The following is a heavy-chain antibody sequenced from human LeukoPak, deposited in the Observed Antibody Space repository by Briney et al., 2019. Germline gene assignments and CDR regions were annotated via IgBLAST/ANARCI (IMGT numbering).Heavy chain of an antibody. J-gene: IGHJ5*02. D-gene: IGHD1-7*01. CDR2: ISGDGGST. Sequence: GGSLRLSSAASGFTFDDYAMHWVRQAPGKGLEWVSLISGDGGSTYYADSVKGRFTISRDNSKNSLYLQMNSLRTEDTALYYCAKDAATTGWFDPWGQGTLVTVSS. CDR1: GFTFDDYA. CDR3: AKDAATTGWFDP. V-gene: IGHV3-43*02.